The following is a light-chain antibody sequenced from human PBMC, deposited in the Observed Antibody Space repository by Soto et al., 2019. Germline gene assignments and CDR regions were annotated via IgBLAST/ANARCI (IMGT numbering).Light chain of an antibody. Sequence: EIVLTQSPGTLSLSPGETATLSCRASQSINNNYLAWYQKKPGQPPKLLIFGPSSRATGIPDRFSGSGSGTDFTLTISRLEPEDFAVYYCQHFGGSPPVTFGGGTKVEIK. CDR1: QSINNNY. CDR2: GPS. V-gene: IGKV3-20*01. J-gene: IGKJ4*01. CDR3: QHFGGSPPVT.